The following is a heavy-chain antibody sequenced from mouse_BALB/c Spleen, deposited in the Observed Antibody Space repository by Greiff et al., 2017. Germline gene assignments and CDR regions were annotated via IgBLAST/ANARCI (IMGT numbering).Heavy chain of an antibody. D-gene: IGHD1-1*01. Sequence: QVQLQQPGAELAKPGASVKMSCKASGYTFTSYWMHWVKQRPGQGLEWIGYINPSTGYTEYNQKFKDKATLTADKSSSTAYMQLSSLTSEDSAVYYCARPLYGSSGAWFAYWGQGTLVTVSA. J-gene: IGHJ3*01. CDR2: INPSTGYT. CDR3: ARPLYGSSGAWFAY. CDR1: GYTFTSYW. V-gene: IGHV1-7*01.